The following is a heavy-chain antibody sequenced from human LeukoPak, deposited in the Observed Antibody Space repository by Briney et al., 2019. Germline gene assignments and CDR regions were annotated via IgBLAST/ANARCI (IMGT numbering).Heavy chain of an antibody. D-gene: IGHD6-13*01. V-gene: IGHV1-46*01. J-gene: IGHJ4*02. CDR3: ARLAAAAEGEMIFDY. CDR1: GYTFTSYY. CDR2: INPSGGST. Sequence: GASVKVSCKASGYTFTSYYMHWVRQAPGQGLEWMGIINPSGGSTSYAQKFQGRVTMTRDMSTSTVYMELSSLRSEDTAVYYCARLAAAAEGEMIFDYWGQGTLVTVSS.